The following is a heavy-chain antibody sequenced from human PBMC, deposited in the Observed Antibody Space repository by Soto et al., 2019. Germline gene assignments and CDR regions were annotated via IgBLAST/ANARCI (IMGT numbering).Heavy chain of an antibody. V-gene: IGHV5-51*01. CDR2: IYPGVSDT. CDR3: ARDESRPRSNFDY. Sequence: GESLKISCKGSGYSFTSYWIAWVRQMPGKGLEWMGIIYPGVSDTTYSPSFQGQVTISVDKSISTAYLQWSSLEASDTAIYYCARDESRPRSNFDYWGQGTLVTVSS. CDR1: GYSFTSYW. J-gene: IGHJ4*02.